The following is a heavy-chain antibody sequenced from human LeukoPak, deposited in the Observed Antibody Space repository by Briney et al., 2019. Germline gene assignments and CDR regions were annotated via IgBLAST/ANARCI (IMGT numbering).Heavy chain of an antibody. CDR2: IYGSGST. D-gene: IGHD6-13*01. V-gene: IGHV4-59*08. Sequence: SETLSLTCTVSGDSLSSHFWSWIRQPPGKGLEWIGYIYGSGSTNYYPSLKSRVTISEDTSKNHCSLKLASVTAADTAVYYCARNVRWYSYDSWGQGPLVTVSS. CDR3: ARNVRWYSYDS. J-gene: IGHJ4*02. CDR1: GDSLSSHF.